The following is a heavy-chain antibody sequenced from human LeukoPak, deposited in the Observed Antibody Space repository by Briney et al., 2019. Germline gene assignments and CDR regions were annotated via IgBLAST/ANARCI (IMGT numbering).Heavy chain of an antibody. CDR2: IYYSGST. Sequence: PSETLSLTCTVSGGSISSYYWSWIRQPPGKGLEWIGHIYYSGSTNYNPSLKSRVTISVDTSKNQFSLKLSSVTAADTAVYYCARVPRYNPRYSGSHTDAFDIWGQGTMVTVSS. V-gene: IGHV4-59*12. J-gene: IGHJ3*02. D-gene: IGHD1-26*01. CDR1: GGSISSYY. CDR3: ARVPRYNPRYSGSHTDAFDI.